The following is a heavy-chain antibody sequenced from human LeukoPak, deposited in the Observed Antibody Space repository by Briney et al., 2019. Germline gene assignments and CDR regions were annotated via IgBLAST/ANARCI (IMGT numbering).Heavy chain of an antibody. Sequence: GGSLRLSCAASGFTFSSYWMTWVRQTPGKGLEWVANIKHDGSDAYYADSVSGRLTVSRDNAKNSLYLQMNSLRAEDTAVYYCVKGGWILILDCWGQGTLVTVSP. CDR3: VKGGWILILDC. D-gene: IGHD5-18*01. V-gene: IGHV3-7*01. CDR1: GFTFSSYW. CDR2: IKHDGSDA. J-gene: IGHJ4*02.